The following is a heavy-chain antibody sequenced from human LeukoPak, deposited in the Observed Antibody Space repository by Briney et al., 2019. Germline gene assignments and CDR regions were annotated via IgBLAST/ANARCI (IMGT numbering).Heavy chain of an antibody. D-gene: IGHD6-6*01. Sequence: GGSLRLSCATSGFTFSSYWMHWVRQAPGKGLVWVSRINSDGSSTGYADSVKGRFTISRDNAKNTLYLQVNSLRAEDTAVYYCAREYSSWFDYWGQGTLVTVSS. V-gene: IGHV3-74*01. J-gene: IGHJ4*02. CDR1: GFTFSSYW. CDR2: INSDGSST. CDR3: AREYSSWFDY.